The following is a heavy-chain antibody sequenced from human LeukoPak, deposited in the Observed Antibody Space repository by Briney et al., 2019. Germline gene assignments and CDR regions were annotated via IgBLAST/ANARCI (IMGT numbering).Heavy chain of an antibody. CDR1: GYSFTSYW. CDR2: IYVGDSDT. J-gene: IGHJ4*02. CDR3: ARHTRYSSSSRMFDY. V-gene: IGHV5-51*01. Sequence: GESLKISCKGSGYSFTSYWIGWVRQMPGKGLEWMGIIYVGDSDTRYSPSFQGQVTISVDKSISTAYLQWTSLKASDTAMYYCARHTRYSSSSRMFDYWGQGTLVTVSS. D-gene: IGHD6-6*01.